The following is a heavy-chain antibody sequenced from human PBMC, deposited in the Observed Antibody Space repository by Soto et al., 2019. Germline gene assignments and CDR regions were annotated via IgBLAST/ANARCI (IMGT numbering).Heavy chain of an antibody. Sequence: SETLSLTCTVSGVSISSGDYYWIWIRQPPGKGLEWIGYIYYSGSTYYNPSLKSRVTISLDTSKNQFSLKLSSVTAADTAVYYCASDFYNRVCLHDYSSQGTLDIGSS. CDR2: IYYSGST. CDR1: GVSISSGDYY. J-gene: IGHJ4*02. V-gene: IGHV4-30-4*01. D-gene: IGHD1-1*01. CDR3: ASDFYNRVCLHDY.